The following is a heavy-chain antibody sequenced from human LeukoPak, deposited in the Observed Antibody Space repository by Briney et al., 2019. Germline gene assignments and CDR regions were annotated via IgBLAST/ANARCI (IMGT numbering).Heavy chain of an antibody. V-gene: IGHV4-4*09. CDR3: ARRGTVVRSYYYYYYMDV. CDR1: GGSISSYY. Sequence: SETLSLTCTVSGGSISSYYWSWIRQPPGKGLEWIGYIYTSGSTNYNPSLKSRVTISVDTSKNQFSLKLSSVTAADTAVYYCARRGTVVRSYYYYYYMDVWGKGTTVTVSS. CDR2: IYTSGST. D-gene: IGHD4-23*01. J-gene: IGHJ6*03.